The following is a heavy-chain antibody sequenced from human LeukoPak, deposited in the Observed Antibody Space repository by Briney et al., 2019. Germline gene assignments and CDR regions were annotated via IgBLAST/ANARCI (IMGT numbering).Heavy chain of an antibody. J-gene: IGHJ5*02. CDR3: ARVLPRTGGATRLRRPELNWFDP. Sequence: PSETLSLTCAVYGGSFSGYYWSWLRQPPGKGLEWIGEINHSGSNNYNPSLKSRVTISVDTSKNHFSLKLSSVTAADTAVYYCARVLPRTGGATRLRRPELNWFDPWGQGTLVTVSS. D-gene: IGHD1-26*01. CDR1: GGSFSGYY. V-gene: IGHV4-34*01. CDR2: INHSGSN.